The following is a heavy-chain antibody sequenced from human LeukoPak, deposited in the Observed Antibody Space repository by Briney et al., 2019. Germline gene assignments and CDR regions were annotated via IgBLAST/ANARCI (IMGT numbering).Heavy chain of an antibody. J-gene: IGHJ4*02. CDR3: ARGLFLADYYFDY. D-gene: IGHD6-19*01. CDR1: GGSINSYY. Sequence: SETLSLTCTVSGGSINSYYWSWIRQPPGKGLEWIGYIYYSGSTDYNPSLKSRVTMSVDTSKNQFSLKLSSVTAADTAVYYCARGLFLADYYFDYWGQGTLVTVSS. CDR2: IYYSGST. V-gene: IGHV4-59*01.